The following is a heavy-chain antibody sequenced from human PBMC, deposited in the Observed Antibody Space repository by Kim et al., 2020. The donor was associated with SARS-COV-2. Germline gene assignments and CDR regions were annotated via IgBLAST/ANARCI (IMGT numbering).Heavy chain of an antibody. Sequence: GGSLRLSCAASGFTVSSNYMSWVRQAPGKGLEWVSVIYSGGSTYYADSVKGRFTISRDNSKNTLYLQMNSLRAEDTAVYYCAREGYSYEPYGMDVWGQGTTVTVSS. V-gene: IGHV3-53*01. CDR1: GFTVSSNY. J-gene: IGHJ6*02. D-gene: IGHD5-18*01. CDR2: IYSGGST. CDR3: AREGYSYEPYGMDV.